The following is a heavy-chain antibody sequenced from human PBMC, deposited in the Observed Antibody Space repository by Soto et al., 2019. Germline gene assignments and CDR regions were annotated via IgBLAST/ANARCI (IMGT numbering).Heavy chain of an antibody. CDR2: IRNKANNYAT. CDR1: GFTFSDYY. CDR3: TREKRYYNNLTSFYFDN. Sequence: EVYLVQSGGGLVQPGGSLRLSCAASGFTFSDYYMDWVRRAPGKGLEWVGRIRNKANNYATEYAASLKGRVTFSRDDSENSLYLQMNSLETEDTAVYWCTREKRYYNNLTSFYFDNWGQGTLVTVSS. V-gene: IGHV3-72*01. D-gene: IGHD3-10*01. J-gene: IGHJ4*02.